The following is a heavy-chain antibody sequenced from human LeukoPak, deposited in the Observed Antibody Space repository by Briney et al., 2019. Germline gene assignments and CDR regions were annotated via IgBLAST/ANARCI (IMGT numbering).Heavy chain of an antibody. Sequence: GGSLRLSCAASGFIFSDYGMHWVRQAPGKGLEWVTFITFDGKNKYYTDSVKGRFTISRDISNNMVYLQMSSLRPEDTAVYYCAKDGPWDDSSGYHSEGYYYGMDVWGQGTTVTVSS. V-gene: IGHV3-30*02. D-gene: IGHD3-22*01. CDR1: GFIFSDYG. J-gene: IGHJ6*02. CDR3: AKDGPWDDSSGYHSEGYYYGMDV. CDR2: ITFDGKNK.